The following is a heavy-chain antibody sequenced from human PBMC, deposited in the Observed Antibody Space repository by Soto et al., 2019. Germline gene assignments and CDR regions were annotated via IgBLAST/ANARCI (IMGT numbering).Heavy chain of an antibody. CDR2: ISGSGNYT. J-gene: IGHJ4*02. D-gene: IGHD4-4*01. V-gene: IGHV3-21*01. CDR3: AREGINNYNEYYFDS. CDR1: GFTFSTYS. Sequence: GGSLRLSCAASGFTFSTYSMNWVRQAPGKGLEWVSSISGSGNYTHYADFLRGRFTISRDNAKTSLYLQMNSLRAEDTAVYYCAREGINNYNEYYFDSWGQGTVVTVS.